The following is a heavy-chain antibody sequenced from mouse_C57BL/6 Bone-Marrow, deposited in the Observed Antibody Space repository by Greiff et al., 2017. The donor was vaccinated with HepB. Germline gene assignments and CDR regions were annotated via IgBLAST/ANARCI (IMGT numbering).Heavy chain of an antibody. Sequence: QVQLKQSGAELVRPGTSVKVSCKASGYAFTNYLIEWVKQRPGQGLEWIGVINPGSGGTNYNEKFKGKATLTADKSSSTAYMQLSSLTSEDSAVYFCARKDYEDFDYWGQGTTLTVSS. J-gene: IGHJ2*01. CDR2: INPGSGGT. CDR1: GYAFTNYL. CDR3: ARKDYEDFDY. D-gene: IGHD1-1*01. V-gene: IGHV1-54*01.